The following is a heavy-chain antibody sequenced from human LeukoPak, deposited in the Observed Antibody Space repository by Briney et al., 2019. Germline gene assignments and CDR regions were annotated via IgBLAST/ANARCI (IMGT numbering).Heavy chain of an antibody. CDR1: GFTFSSYS. J-gene: IGHJ6*02. Sequence: GGSLRLSCAASGFTFSSYSMNWVRQAPGKRLEWVSYISSSSTIYYADSVKGRFTISRDNAKNSLYLQINSLRDEDTAVYYCARGIQLWSYYYYGVDVWGQGTTVTVSS. CDR2: ISSSSTI. CDR3: ARGIQLWSYYYYGVDV. V-gene: IGHV3-48*02. D-gene: IGHD5-18*01.